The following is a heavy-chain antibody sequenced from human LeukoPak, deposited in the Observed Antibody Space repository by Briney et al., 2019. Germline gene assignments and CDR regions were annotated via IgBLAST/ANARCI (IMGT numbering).Heavy chain of an antibody. J-gene: IGHJ6*03. CDR3: EKGLRGGNNLNRQNSIAASYYYYYYMDV. D-gene: IGHD6-6*01. V-gene: IGHV1-8*01. CDR2: MNPNSGNT. Sequence: ASVKVSCKASGYTFTCYDMNWVRQAPGQGLEWMGWMNPNSGNTRYAQKFQGRVTMTTNTSISAAYMERSSRISEDTAVYYIEKGLRGGNNLNRQNSIAASYYYYYYMDVWGKGTTVTVSS. CDR1: GYTFTCYD.